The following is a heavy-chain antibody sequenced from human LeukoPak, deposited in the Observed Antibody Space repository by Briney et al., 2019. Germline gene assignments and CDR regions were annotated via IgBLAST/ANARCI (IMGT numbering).Heavy chain of an antibody. D-gene: IGHD3-10*01. V-gene: IGHV3-33*01. Sequence: GRSLRLSCAASGFTFSSNGMHWVRQAPGKGLEWVAVIWYDGSNKYYADSVKGRFTISRDNSKNTLYLQMNSLGAEDTAVYYGARGYYGSGSAYFDYWGQGTLVTVSS. CDR2: IWYDGSNK. CDR1: GFTFSSNG. J-gene: IGHJ4*02. CDR3: ARGYYGSGSAYFDY.